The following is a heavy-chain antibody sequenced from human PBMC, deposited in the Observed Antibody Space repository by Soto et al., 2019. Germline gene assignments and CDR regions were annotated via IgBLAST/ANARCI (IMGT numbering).Heavy chain of an antibody. CDR2: ISYDGSNG. J-gene: IGHJ4*02. CDR1: GFTFSNYG. D-gene: IGHD1-26*01. CDR3: ARDSDPTRYLVDC. Sequence: QVQLVESGGGVVQRGGSLRLSCAASGFTFSNYGMHWLRQAPGKGLQWVAFISYDGSNGYYAESVKGRFTISRDSSKNSVDLQRGSLGGDDTAMYHGARDSDPTRYLVDCWGQGTLVTVSS. V-gene: IGHV3-30*19.